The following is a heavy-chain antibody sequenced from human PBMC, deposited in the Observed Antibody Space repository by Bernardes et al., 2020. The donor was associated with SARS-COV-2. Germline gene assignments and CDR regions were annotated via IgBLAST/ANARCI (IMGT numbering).Heavy chain of an antibody. V-gene: IGHV2-26*01. CDR3: ARILRQFDYNDYQPTWFDP. CDR1: GFSLSNARMG. Sequence: SGPTLVKPTETLTLACTVSGFSLSNARMGVSWIRQPPGKALEWLAHIFSYDEKSYSASLKSRLTISRDTSKSQVVLTMTNMDPVETATYYCARILRQFDYNDYQPTWFDPWGQGTVVTVSS. D-gene: IGHD4-17*01. J-gene: IGHJ5*02. CDR2: IFSYDEK.